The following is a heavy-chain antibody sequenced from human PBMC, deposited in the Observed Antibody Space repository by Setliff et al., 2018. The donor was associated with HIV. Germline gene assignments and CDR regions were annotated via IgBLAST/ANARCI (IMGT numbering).Heavy chain of an antibody. CDR2: VTHSGRT. J-gene: IGHJ4*02. Sequence: PSETLSLTCTVSDSGTYYWSWIRQPPGKGLEWIGEVTHSGRTNYNPSLESRVTTSVDTSKKQFSLRLTSVTAADTAVYYCARGVRDNSGWSSYYFDYWGQGTLVTVSS. CDR3: ARGVRDNSGWSSYYFDY. V-gene: IGHV4-34*01. CDR1: DSGTYY. D-gene: IGHD6-19*01.